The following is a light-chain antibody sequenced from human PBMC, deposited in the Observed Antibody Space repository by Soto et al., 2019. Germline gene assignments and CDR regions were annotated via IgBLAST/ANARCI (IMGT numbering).Light chain of an antibody. CDR2: GNS. V-gene: IGLV1-40*01. J-gene: IGLJ2*01. CDR1: SSNIGAGYD. CDR3: QSYDSSPHVV. Sequence: QSVLTQPPSVSGAPGQRVTISCTGSSSNIGAGYDVHWYQQLPGTAPKLLIYGNSNRPSGVPDRFSGSKSGTSASLAITGLKAEDEADYYCQSYDSSPHVVLGGGTKLTVL.